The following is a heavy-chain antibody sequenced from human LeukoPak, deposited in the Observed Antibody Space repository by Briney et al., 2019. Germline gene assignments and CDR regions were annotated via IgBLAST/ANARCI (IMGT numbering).Heavy chain of an antibody. J-gene: IGHJ6*03. CDR2: ISGSGGST. CDR1: GFNFSSYA. CDR3: AKGGELVRGYYYYMDV. Sequence: GGSLRLSCAASGFNFSSYAMSWVRQAPGKGLEWVSAISGSGGSTYYADSVKGRFTISRDNSKNTLYLQMNSLRAEDTAVYYCAKGGELVRGYYYYMDVWGKGTTVTVSS. V-gene: IGHV3-23*01. D-gene: IGHD6-6*01.